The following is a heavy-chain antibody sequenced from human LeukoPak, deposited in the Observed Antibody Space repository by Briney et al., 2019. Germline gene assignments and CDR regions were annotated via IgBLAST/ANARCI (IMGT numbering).Heavy chain of an antibody. CDR3: AKTHCGGGSCDKFDS. Sequence: PSETLSLTCTVSGASVSTYFWSWIRQPAGKTLEWIGRAYASGTTYYNPSLRSRVTLSIDTSKNQFSLSLNSVTAADTAVYYCAKTHCGGGSCDKFDSWGQGILVTVSS. V-gene: IGHV4-4*07. D-gene: IGHD2-21*01. J-gene: IGHJ5*01. CDR2: AYASGTT. CDR1: GASVSTYF.